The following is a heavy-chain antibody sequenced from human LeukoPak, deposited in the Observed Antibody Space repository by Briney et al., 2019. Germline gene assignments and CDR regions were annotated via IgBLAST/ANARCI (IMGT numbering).Heavy chain of an antibody. V-gene: IGHV4-34*01. Sequence: PSETLSLTCVVSGYSITSGYYWGWIRQPPGKGLEWIGEINHSGSTNYNPSLKSRVTISVDTSKNQFSLKLSSVTAADTAVYYCARGWQGRTAYYYYMDVWGKGTTVTVSS. CDR3: ARGWQGRTAYYYYMDV. CDR2: INHSGST. D-gene: IGHD2-21*02. J-gene: IGHJ6*03. CDR1: GYSITSGYY.